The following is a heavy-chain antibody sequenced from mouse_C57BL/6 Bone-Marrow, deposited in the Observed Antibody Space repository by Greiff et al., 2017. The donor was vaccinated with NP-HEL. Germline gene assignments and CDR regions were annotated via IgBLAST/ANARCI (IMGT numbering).Heavy chain of an antibody. CDR1: GFNIKDDY. CDR3: TTWDDYDAWFAY. Sequence: EVQLQQSGAELVRPGASVKLSCTASGFNIKDDYMHWVKQRPEQGLEWIGWIDPENGDTEYASKFQGKATITADTSSNTAYLQLSSLTSEDTAVYYCTTWDDYDAWFAYWGQGTLVTVSA. D-gene: IGHD2-4*01. CDR2: IDPENGDT. V-gene: IGHV14-4*01. J-gene: IGHJ3*01.